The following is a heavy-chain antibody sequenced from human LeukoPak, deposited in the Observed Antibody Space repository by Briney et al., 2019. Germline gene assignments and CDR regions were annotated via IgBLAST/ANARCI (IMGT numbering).Heavy chain of an antibody. J-gene: IGHJ4*02. CDR3: ARRERWLVEDY. V-gene: IGHV4-34*01. Sequence: KPSETLSLACAVYGGSFSGYYWSWLRQPPGKGLEWIGEINHSGSTNYNPSLKSRVTISVDTSKNQFSLKLSSVTAADTAVYYCARRERWLVEDYWGQGTLVTVSS. CDR1: GGSFSGYY. CDR2: INHSGST. D-gene: IGHD6-19*01.